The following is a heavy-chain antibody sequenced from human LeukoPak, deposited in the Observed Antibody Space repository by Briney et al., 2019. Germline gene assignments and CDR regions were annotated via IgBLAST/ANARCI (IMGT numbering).Heavy chain of an antibody. Sequence: GGSLRLSCAASGFTFSSYWMSWVRQAPGKGLEWVANIKQDGSEKYYVDSVKGRFTISRDNSKNTLYLQMNSLRAEDTAVYYCAKVSGYSYGYPSDYWGQGTLVTVS. CDR2: IKQDGSEK. CDR3: AKVSGYSYGYPSDY. V-gene: IGHV3-7*03. CDR1: GFTFSSYW. D-gene: IGHD5-18*01. J-gene: IGHJ4*02.